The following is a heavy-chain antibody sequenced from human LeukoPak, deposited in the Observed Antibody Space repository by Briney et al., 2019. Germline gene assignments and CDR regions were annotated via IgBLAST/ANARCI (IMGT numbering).Heavy chain of an antibody. V-gene: IGHV4-34*01. CDR2: INHSGST. CDR3: ARGSSGSLPFDY. D-gene: IGHD3-22*01. J-gene: IGHJ4*02. CDR1: GGSFSGYY. Sequence: PSETLSLTCAVYGGSFSGYYWSWIRQPPGKGLEWIGEINHSGSTNYHPSLQSRVTMSVDTSKNQFSLKLSSVTAADTAVYYCARGSSGSLPFDYWGQGTLVTVSS.